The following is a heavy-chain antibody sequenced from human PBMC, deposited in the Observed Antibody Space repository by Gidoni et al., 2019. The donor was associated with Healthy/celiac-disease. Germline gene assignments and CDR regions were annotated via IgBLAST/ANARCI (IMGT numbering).Heavy chain of an antibody. V-gene: IGHV3-30*01. CDR3: ARDNEWLVEYYFDY. J-gene: IGHJ4*02. Sequence: QVQLVESGGGVVQPGMSLRLSCAASGFTFSSYAMHWVRQAPGKGLEWVAVISYDGSNKYYADSVKGRFTISRDNSKNTLYLQMNSLRAEDTAVYYCARDNEWLVEYYFDYWGQGTLVTVSS. D-gene: IGHD6-19*01. CDR2: ISYDGSNK. CDR1: GFTFSSYA.